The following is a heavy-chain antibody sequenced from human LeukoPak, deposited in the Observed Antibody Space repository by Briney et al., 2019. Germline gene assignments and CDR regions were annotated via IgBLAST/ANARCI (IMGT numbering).Heavy chain of an antibody. CDR1: GGSISSSSYY. V-gene: IGHV4-39*07. CDR2: IYYSGST. CDR3: ARGLRSQYYFDS. Sequence: LSETLSLTCTVSGGSISSSSYYWGWIRQPPGKGLEWIGIIYYSGSTYYNPSLKSRVTISVDTSKNQFSLNLNSVTAADTSVYYCARGLRSQYYFDSWGQGTLVTVSS. D-gene: IGHD4-11*01. J-gene: IGHJ4*02.